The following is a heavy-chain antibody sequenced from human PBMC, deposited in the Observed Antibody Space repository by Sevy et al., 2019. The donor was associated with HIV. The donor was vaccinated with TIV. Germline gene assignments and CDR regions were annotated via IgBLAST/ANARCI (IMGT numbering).Heavy chain of an antibody. V-gene: IGHV3-30*03. Sequence: GGSLTLSCAASGFTFSSYGMHWVRHAPGKGLEWVALISYDGSNKYYADSVKGRFTISRDNSKNTLFLQMNSLRTDDTALYYCASEGHTGSYGGFDYWGQGTLVTVSS. D-gene: IGHD1-26*01. J-gene: IGHJ4*02. CDR2: ISYDGSNK. CDR1: GFTFSSYG. CDR3: ASEGHTGSYGGFDY.